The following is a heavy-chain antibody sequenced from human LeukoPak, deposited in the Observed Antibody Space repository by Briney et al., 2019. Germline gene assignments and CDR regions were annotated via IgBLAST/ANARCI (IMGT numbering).Heavy chain of an antibody. CDR3: ARMVRGVIMPFDY. D-gene: IGHD3-10*01. V-gene: IGHV1-2*02. CDR1: GYTFTGYY. Sequence: GASVKVSCKASGYTFTGYYMHWVRQAPGQGLEWMGWINPNSGGTNYAQKFQGRVTMTRDTSISTAYMELSRLRSDDTAMYYCARMVRGVIMPFDYWGQGTLVTVSS. CDR2: INPNSGGT. J-gene: IGHJ4*02.